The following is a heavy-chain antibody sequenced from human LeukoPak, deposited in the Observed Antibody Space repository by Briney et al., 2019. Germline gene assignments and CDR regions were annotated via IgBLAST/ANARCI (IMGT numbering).Heavy chain of an antibody. CDR2: IRGSGGST. D-gene: IGHD3-10*01. J-gene: IGHJ6*02. CDR3: AKDRSGSGSSMDV. CDR1: GFTFSSYT. Sequence: GGSLRLSCAASGFTFSSYTMSWVRQAPGKGLEWVSGIRGSGGSTYYADSVKGRFTISRDNSKHTLYLQMNSLRAEDTAVYYCAKDRSGSGSSMDVWGQGPTVTVSS. V-gene: IGHV3-23*01.